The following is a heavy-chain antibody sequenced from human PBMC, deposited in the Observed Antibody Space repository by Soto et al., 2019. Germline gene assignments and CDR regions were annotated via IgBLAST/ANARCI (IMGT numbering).Heavy chain of an antibody. V-gene: IGHV1-8*01. J-gene: IGHJ6*03. CDR1: GYTFTSYD. CDR3: ARGIAAAGASYYYYMDV. Sequence: QVQLVQSGAEVKKPGASVKVSCKASGYTFTSYDINWVRQATGQGLEWMGWMNPNSGNTGYAQKSQGRVTMTRNTSISTAYMELSSLRSEDTAVYYCARGIAAAGASYYYYMDVWGKGTTVTVSS. D-gene: IGHD6-13*01. CDR2: MNPNSGNT.